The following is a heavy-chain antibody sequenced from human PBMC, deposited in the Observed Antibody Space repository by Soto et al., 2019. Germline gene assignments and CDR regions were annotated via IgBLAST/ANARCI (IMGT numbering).Heavy chain of an antibody. CDR3: ARGVRIAVILYYYGMDV. Sequence: SETLSLTCGLSGAAFSDYTWSWVRQAPGGGLHWIGEVNRGGRTKYSPSLERRLTISVDPSRNQVSLELRSVTAADTAVYYCARGVRIAVILYYYGMDVWGQGTTVTVSS. V-gene: IGHV4-34*01. CDR1: GAAFSDYT. CDR2: VNRGGRT. D-gene: IGHD6-19*01. J-gene: IGHJ6*02.